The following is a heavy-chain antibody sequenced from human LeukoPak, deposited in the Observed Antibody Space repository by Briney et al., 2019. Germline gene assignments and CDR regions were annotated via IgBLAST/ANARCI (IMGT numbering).Heavy chain of an antibody. D-gene: IGHD4-17*01. CDR2: IYYSGST. V-gene: IGHV4-59*01. Sequence: SETLSLTCTGSGGSISSYYWSWIRQPPGKGLEWIGYIYYSGSTNYNPSHKSRVTISVDTSKNQFSLKLSSVTAADTAVYYCARARDDYGDGAERYFDYWGQGTLVTVSS. J-gene: IGHJ4*02. CDR1: GGSISSYY. CDR3: ARARDDYGDGAERYFDY.